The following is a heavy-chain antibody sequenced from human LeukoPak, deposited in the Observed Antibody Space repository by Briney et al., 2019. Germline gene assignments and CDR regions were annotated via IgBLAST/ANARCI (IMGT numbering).Heavy chain of an antibody. CDR3: AKGSYYDSSGSFYFDY. V-gene: IGHV3-23*01. Sequence: PWGSLRLSCVASGFTFSNYWMSWVRQAPGKGLEWVSGISGSGDNTYYADSVKGRFTISRDNSKNTLYVQVNSLGTEDTAAYYCAKGSYYDSSGSFYFDYWGQGTLVTVSS. CDR2: ISGSGDNT. CDR1: GFTFSNYW. J-gene: IGHJ4*02. D-gene: IGHD3-22*01.